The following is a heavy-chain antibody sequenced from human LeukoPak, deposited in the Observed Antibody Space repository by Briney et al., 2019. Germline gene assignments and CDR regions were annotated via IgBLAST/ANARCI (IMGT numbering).Heavy chain of an antibody. D-gene: IGHD2-15*01. CDR3: ARDCSGGSCYDY. Sequence: ASVKVSCKASGYTFTSYYMHWVRQAPGQGLEWMGIINHSGGSTSYAQKFQGRVTMTRDMSTSTVYMELSSLRSEDTAVYYCARDCSGGSCYDYWGQGTLVTVSS. V-gene: IGHV1-46*01. J-gene: IGHJ4*02. CDR1: GYTFTSYY. CDR2: INHSGGST.